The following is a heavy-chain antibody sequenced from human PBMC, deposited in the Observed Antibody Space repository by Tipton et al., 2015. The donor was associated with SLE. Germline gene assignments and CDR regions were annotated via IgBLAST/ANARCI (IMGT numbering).Heavy chain of an antibody. D-gene: IGHD3-9*01. J-gene: IGHJ3*02. CDR1: GGSFSGYY. V-gene: IGHV4-34*01. CDR3: ARDRRRYFDWSDAFDI. CDR2: MNHSGST. Sequence: TLSLTCAVYGGSFSGYYWSWIRQPPGKGLEWIGEMNHSGSTRYNPSLKSRVTVSVDTSKNQFSLKLSSVTAADTAVYYCARDRRRYFDWSDAFDIWGQGTMVTVSS.